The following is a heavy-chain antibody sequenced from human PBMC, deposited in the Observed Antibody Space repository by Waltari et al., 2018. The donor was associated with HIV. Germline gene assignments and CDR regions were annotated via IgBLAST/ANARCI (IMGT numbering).Heavy chain of an antibody. D-gene: IGHD5-12*01. Sequence: QVHLHQWGAGLVKPSETLSLRCSVNGESLTDFYLAWIRQSPGKGLEWIGEINYSGHSNSKSSLKSRVTISVDTSKRQFSLTLKSVTAADTAVYYCARVGPPKQTWQRALDYWGQGIPVTVSS. CDR3: ARVGPPKQTWQRALDY. V-gene: IGHV4-34*01. CDR2: INYSGHS. CDR1: GESLTDFY. J-gene: IGHJ4*02.